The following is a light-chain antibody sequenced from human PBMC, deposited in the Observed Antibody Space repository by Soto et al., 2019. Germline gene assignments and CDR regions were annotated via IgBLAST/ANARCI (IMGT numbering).Light chain of an antibody. CDR1: QDISNY. J-gene: IGKJ2*01. CDR3: QQYDNLPGYT. V-gene: IGKV1-33*01. CDR2: DAT. Sequence: DIQMTQSPSSLSASVGDRVTITCQASQDISNYLNWYQKKPGKAPKLLIYDATNLESGVPSRFSGSGSGTDFIFTISSLQPEDIAIYYCQQYDNLPGYTFGQGTKLEIK.